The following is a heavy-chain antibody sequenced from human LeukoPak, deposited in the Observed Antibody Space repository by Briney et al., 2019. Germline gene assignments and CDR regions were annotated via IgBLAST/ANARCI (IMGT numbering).Heavy chain of an antibody. CDR3: ARARGYGTLYYSYMDV. Sequence: ASVKVSFTASGYTFTSYGISWVRQAPGQGLEWMGWISAYNGNTNYAQKLQGRVTMTTDTSTSTAYMELRSLRSDDTAVYYCARARGYGTLYYSYMDVWGRGTTVTVSS. J-gene: IGHJ6*03. V-gene: IGHV1-18*01. CDR1: GYTFTSYG. CDR2: ISAYNGNT. D-gene: IGHD5-18*01.